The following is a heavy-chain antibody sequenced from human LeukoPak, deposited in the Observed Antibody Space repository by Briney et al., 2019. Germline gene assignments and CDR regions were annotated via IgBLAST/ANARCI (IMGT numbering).Heavy chain of an antibody. Sequence: GGSLRLSCAASGFTVTSDLMIWVRQAPGQGLEWVSIIYRGSETYYADSVKGRFTISSDNSKNTLYLQVTSLRAEDTAVYYCASRGTWGQGTLVTVSS. D-gene: IGHD3-10*01. CDR2: IYRGSET. J-gene: IGHJ5*02. CDR1: GFTVTSDL. CDR3: ASRGT. V-gene: IGHV3-66*01.